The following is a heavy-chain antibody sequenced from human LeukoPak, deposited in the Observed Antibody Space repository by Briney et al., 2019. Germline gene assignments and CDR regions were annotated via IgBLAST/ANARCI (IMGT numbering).Heavy chain of an antibody. CDR1: GFVFSDYG. CDR2: IRYDGSDP. J-gene: IGHJ5*02. V-gene: IGHV3-30*02. CDR3: AQDRFCSSDSCSFGTTWFDP. D-gene: IGHD2-2*01. Sequence: GGSPRLSCATSGFVFSDYGIHRVRQAPGKGLEWVAFIRYDGSDPNYPDSVKGRFTISRDNSKNMVQLQMNSLRVEDTAVYYCAQDRFCSSDSCSFGTTWFDPWGQGTLVTVSS.